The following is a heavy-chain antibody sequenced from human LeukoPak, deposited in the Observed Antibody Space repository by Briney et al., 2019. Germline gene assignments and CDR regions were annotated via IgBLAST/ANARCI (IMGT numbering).Heavy chain of an antibody. Sequence: SETLSLTCAVYGGSFSGYYWSWIRQPPGKGLEWIGEINHSGSTNYNPSLKSRVTISVDTSKNQFSLKLSSVTAADTAVYYCARRRGRGYCSSTSCSYYYYYMDVWGKGTTVTISS. CDR3: ARRRGRGYCSSTSCSYYYYYMDV. CDR2: INHSGST. J-gene: IGHJ6*03. CDR1: GGSFSGYY. D-gene: IGHD2-2*03. V-gene: IGHV4-34*01.